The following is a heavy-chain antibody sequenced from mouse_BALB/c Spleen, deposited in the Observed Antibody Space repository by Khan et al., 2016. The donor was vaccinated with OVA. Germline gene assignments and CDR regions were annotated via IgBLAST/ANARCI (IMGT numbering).Heavy chain of an antibody. CDR2: INPHIGET. CDR3: ARTYGSDFDY. V-gene: IGHV1-20*02. CDR1: GYSFTGYF. D-gene: IGHD1-1*01. J-gene: IGHJ2*01. Sequence: EVKLKQSGPELVKPGASVKISCKASGYSFTGYFMNWVMQSHGKSLEWIGRINPHIGETLYNQKFKGKATLTVDESSSTAHMELRSLASEDSAVYYYARTYGSDFDYWGQGTTLTVSS.